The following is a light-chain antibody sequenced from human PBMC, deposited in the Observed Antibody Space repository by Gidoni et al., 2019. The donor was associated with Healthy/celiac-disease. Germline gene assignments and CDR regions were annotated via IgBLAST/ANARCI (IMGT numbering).Light chain of an antibody. V-gene: IGKV1-27*01. CDR3: QKYNSAPRT. Sequence: DIQMTQSPSSLSASVGDSFTITCRASQGISNYLAWYQQKPGKVPKLLIYAASTLQSGVPSRSSGSGSATDFTLTISSLQPEDVATYYCQKYNSAPRTFGQGTKVEIK. CDR2: AAS. CDR1: QGISNY. J-gene: IGKJ1*01.